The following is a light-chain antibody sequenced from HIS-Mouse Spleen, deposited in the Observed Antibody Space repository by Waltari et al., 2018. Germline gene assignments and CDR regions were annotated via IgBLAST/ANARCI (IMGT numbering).Light chain of an antibody. CDR3: CSYAGSYTWV. V-gene: IGLV2-11*01. CDR2: DVS. CDR1: SSDLGGYTY. J-gene: IGLJ3*02. Sequence: QSALTQPRSVSGSPGQSVTISCPGTSSDLGGYTYFSWYHQHPGKAPKLMIYDVSKRPSGVPDRFSGSKSGNTASLTISGLQAEDEADYYCCSYAGSYTWVFGGGTKLTVL.